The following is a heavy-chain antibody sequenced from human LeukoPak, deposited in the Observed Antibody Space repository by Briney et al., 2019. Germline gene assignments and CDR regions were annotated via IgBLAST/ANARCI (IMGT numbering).Heavy chain of an antibody. CDR3: ARDRMGTSYSVSQFDS. Sequence: PGGSLRLSCATSGFRFVDYGLSWGRQAPGEGLEWRSAINLNGGITDYADSVKGRFTISRDNAKNSLYLQLDSLRAEDTAFYYCARDRMGTSYSVSQFDSWGQGTLVTVSS. J-gene: IGHJ4*02. CDR2: INLNGGIT. D-gene: IGHD6-13*01. V-gene: IGHV3-20*04. CDR1: GFRFVDYG.